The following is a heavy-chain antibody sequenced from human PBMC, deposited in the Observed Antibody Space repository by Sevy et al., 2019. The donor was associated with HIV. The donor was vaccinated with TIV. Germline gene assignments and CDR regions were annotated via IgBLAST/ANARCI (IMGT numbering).Heavy chain of an antibody. CDR3: ARESLVGGTNFFDY. V-gene: IGHV3-21*01. CDR2: IRSSSSYI. D-gene: IGHD1-1*01. Sequence: GGSLRLSCAASGFTFSSYSMNWVRQAPGKGLEWVSSIRSSSSYIYYADSVKGRFTISRDNAKNSLYLQMNSLRAEDTAVYYCARESLVGGTNFFDYWGQGTLVTVSS. CDR1: GFTFSSYS. J-gene: IGHJ4*02.